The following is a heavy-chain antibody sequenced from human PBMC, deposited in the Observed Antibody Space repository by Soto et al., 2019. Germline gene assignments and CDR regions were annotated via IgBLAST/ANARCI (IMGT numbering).Heavy chain of an antibody. CDR1: GITFNRYW. CDR2: INQDGSEK. J-gene: IGHJ5*02. Sequence: GGSLRLSCVASGITFNRYWMSWVRQAPGKGLEWVANINQDGSEKYSVDSVEGRFTVSRDNAKNSLYLQLDNLRVEDTAVYYCARDRAYGSGSFYNCFDPWGQGTLVTVSS. V-gene: IGHV3-7*01. D-gene: IGHD3-10*01. CDR3: ARDRAYGSGSFYNCFDP.